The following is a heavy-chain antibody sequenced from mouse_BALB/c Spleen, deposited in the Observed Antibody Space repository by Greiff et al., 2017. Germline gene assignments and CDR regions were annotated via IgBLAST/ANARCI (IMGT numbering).Heavy chain of an antibody. D-gene: IGHD2-4*01. CDR3: ARHTYYDYDGGFDY. V-gene: IGHV5-12-2*01. CDR1: GFTFSSYT. CDR2: ISNGGGST. Sequence: EVKLMESGGGLVQPGGSLKLSCAASGFTFSSYTMSWVRQTPEKRLEWVAYISNGGGSTYYPDTVKGRFTISRDNAKNTLYLQMSSLKSEDTAMYYCARHTYYDYDGGFDYWGQGTTLTVSS. J-gene: IGHJ2*01.